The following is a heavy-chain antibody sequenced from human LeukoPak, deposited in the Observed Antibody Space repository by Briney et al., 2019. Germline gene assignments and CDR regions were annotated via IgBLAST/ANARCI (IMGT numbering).Heavy chain of an antibody. CDR2: ISSSSSTI. V-gene: IGHV3-48*04. J-gene: IGHJ4*02. CDR1: GFTFSSYS. Sequence: GGSLRLSCAASGFTFSSYSMNWVRQAPGKGLEWVSYISSSSSTIYYADSVKGRFTISRDNAKNSLYLQMNSLRAEDTAVYYCARDKSVAGTDFDYWGQGTLVTVSS. D-gene: IGHD6-19*01. CDR3: ARDKSVAGTDFDY.